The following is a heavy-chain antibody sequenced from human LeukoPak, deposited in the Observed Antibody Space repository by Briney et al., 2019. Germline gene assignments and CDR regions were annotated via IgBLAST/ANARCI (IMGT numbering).Heavy chain of an antibody. V-gene: IGHV1-69*05. J-gene: IGHJ6*02. CDR2: IIPIFGTA. CDR1: GGTFISYA. CDR3: ARARFIVGGHYYYYGMDV. Sequence: ASVKVSCKASGGTFISYAISWVRQAPGQGLEWMGGIIPIFGTANYAQKFQGRVTMTRDTSISTAYMELSRLRSDDTAVYYCARARFIVGGHYYYYGMDVWGQGTTVTVSS. D-gene: IGHD1-26*01.